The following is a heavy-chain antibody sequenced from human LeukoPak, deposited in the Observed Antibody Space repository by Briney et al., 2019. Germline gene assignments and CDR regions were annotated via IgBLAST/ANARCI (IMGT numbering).Heavy chain of an antibody. Sequence: SSETLSLTCAVYGGSFSGYYWSWIRQPPGKGLEWIGEINHSGSTNYNPSLKSRVTISVDTSKNQFSLKLSSVTAADTAVYYCARGPIAAAGSTTFDYWGQGTLVTVSS. D-gene: IGHD6-13*01. CDR2: INHSGST. CDR3: ARGPIAAAGSTTFDY. J-gene: IGHJ4*02. V-gene: IGHV4-34*01. CDR1: GGSFSGYY.